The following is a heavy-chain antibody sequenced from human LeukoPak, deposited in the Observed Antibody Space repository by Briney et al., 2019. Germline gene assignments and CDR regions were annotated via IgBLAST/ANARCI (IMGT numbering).Heavy chain of an antibody. CDR1: GDSVTNDFF. D-gene: IGHD3-16*01. Sequence: SETLSLTCTVSGDSVTNDFFWGWVRQPPGKELEWIGCFCLGRDTYYRPSLKSRVTISVDTSKNQFSLNLNSVTAADTAVYYCARWASISRQPGGFFDHWGQGTLVTVSS. CDR3: ARWASISRQPGGFFDH. J-gene: IGHJ4*02. V-gene: IGHV4-38-2*02. CDR2: FCLGRDT.